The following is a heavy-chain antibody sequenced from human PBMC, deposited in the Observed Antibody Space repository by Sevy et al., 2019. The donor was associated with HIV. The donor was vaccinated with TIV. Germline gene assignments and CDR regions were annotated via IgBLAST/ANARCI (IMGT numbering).Heavy chain of an antibody. Sequence: GGSLRLSCAASGFTFSSYWMSCVRQAPGKGLEWVANIKQDGSEKYYVDSVKGRFTISRDKAKNSLYLQMNSLRAEDTAVYYCAREPYYDFWSGYNWGQGTLVTVSS. J-gene: IGHJ4*02. CDR3: AREPYYDFWSGYN. CDR1: GFTFSSYW. V-gene: IGHV3-7*01. D-gene: IGHD3-3*01. CDR2: IKQDGSEK.